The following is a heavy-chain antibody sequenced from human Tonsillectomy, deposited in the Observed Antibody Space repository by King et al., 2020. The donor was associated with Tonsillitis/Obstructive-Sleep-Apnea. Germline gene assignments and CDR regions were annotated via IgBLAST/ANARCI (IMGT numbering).Heavy chain of an antibody. CDR1: GFTFSTYE. CDR3: ARGRRLSSPLAY. V-gene: IGHV3-48*03. D-gene: IGHD2-15*01. CDR2: IGSSGSAK. Sequence: VQLVESGGGLVQPGGSLRLSCTASGFTFSTYEMHWVRQAPGKGLQWVSYIGSSGSAKYYADSVKGRFTISRDSAKNSLYLQMISLRAEDTAVYFCARGRRLSSPLAYWGRGTLLPAS. J-gene: IGHJ4*02.